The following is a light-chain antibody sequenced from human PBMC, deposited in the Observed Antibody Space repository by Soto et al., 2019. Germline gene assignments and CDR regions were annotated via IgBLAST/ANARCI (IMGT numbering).Light chain of an antibody. CDR3: QQYDSWPPGT. V-gene: IGKV3-15*01. J-gene: IGKJ1*01. CDR2: GAF. CDR1: QRVSAN. Sequence: EIVMTQSPATLSVSPGERVTLACRASQRVSANLSYYQQKPGQAPRLLVYGAFTRATGIPARFSGGGYVTELTLTIRSLQSEDFAVYYCQQYDSWPPGTFGPGTKVEIK.